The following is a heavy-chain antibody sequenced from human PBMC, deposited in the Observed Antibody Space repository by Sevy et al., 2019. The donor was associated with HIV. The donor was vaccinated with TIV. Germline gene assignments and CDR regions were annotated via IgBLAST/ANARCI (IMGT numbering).Heavy chain of an antibody. CDR3: AKDIEAAPTTGAHYYYGMDV. Sequence: GGSLRLSCAASGFTFDDYAMHWVRQAPGKGLEWVSGISWNSGSIGYAYSVKGRFTISRDNAKNSLYLQMNSLRAEDTALYYCAKDIEAAPTTGAHYYYGMDVWGQGTTVTVSS. CDR2: ISWNSGSI. J-gene: IGHJ6*02. CDR1: GFTFDDYA. V-gene: IGHV3-9*01. D-gene: IGHD3-10*01.